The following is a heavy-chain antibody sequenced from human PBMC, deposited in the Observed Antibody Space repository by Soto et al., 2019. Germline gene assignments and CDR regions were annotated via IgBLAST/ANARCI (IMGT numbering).Heavy chain of an antibody. CDR2: ISAYNGNT. D-gene: IGHD3-10*01. J-gene: IGHJ4*02. CDR1: GYTFTSYG. CDR3: ATSYGSGSYYNVQAPFDY. V-gene: IGHV1-18*01. Sequence: ASVKVSCKASGYTFTSYGISWVRQAPGQGLEWMGWISAYNGNTNYAQKLQGRVTMTTDKSTSTAYMELRSLRSDDTAVYYCATSYGSGSYYNVQAPFDYWGQGTLVTVSS.